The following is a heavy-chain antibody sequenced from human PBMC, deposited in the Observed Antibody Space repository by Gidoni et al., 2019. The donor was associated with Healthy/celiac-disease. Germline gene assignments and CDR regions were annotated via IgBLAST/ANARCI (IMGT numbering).Heavy chain of an antibody. CDR1: GFTFSSYA. Sequence: EVQLLESGGGLVQPGGSLRLSCAASGFTFSSYAMSWVRQAPGKGLAWVSAISGSGGSTYYADSVKGRFTISRDNSKNTLYLQMNSLRAEDTAVYYCAKGPGGSGYFDYWGQGTLVTVSS. D-gene: IGHD5-12*01. V-gene: IGHV3-23*01. CDR3: AKGPGGSGYFDY. J-gene: IGHJ4*02. CDR2: ISGSGGST.